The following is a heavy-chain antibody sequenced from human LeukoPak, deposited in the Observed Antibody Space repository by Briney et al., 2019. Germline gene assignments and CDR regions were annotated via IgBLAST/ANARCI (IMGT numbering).Heavy chain of an antibody. CDR1: GFTFSNFA. Sequence: GGSLRLSCAASGFTFSNFALSWVRQAPGKGLEWVSTISGSGGDTYYADSVKGRFTISRDNSKNTLYLQMNSLRAEDTAVYYCARAQWLVLGAFDIWGQGTMVTVSS. CDR2: ISGSGGDT. J-gene: IGHJ3*02. D-gene: IGHD6-19*01. V-gene: IGHV3-23*01. CDR3: ARAQWLVLGAFDI.